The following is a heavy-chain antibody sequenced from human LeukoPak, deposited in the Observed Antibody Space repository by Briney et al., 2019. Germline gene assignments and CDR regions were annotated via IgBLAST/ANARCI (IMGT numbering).Heavy chain of an antibody. CDR1: GFTFSSYA. Sequence: GGSLRLSCAASGFTFSSYAMHWVRQAPGKGLEWVAVISYDGSNKYYADSVKGRFTISRDNSKNTLYLQMNSLRAEDTAVYYCAKESRYYDFWSGRGGYFDYWGQGTLVTVSS. CDR2: ISYDGSNK. J-gene: IGHJ4*02. CDR3: AKESRYYDFWSGRGGYFDY. V-gene: IGHV3-30*04. D-gene: IGHD3-3*01.